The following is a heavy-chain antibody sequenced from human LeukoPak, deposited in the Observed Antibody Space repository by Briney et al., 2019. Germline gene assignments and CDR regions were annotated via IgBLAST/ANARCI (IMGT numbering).Heavy chain of an antibody. CDR3: ARAPRGYYDILTGYWGAGGYYYYYMDV. V-gene: IGHV1-18*01. J-gene: IGHJ6*03. CDR2: INTYNGNT. D-gene: IGHD3-9*01. CDR1: GYTFSSYD. Sequence: GASVKVSCKASGYTFSSYDISWVRQAPGRGLEWMGRINTYNGNTDYAQKLQGRVTMTTDTSTTTAYMELRTLRSDDTAVYYCARAPRGYYDILTGYWGAGGYYYYYMDVWGKGTTVTISS.